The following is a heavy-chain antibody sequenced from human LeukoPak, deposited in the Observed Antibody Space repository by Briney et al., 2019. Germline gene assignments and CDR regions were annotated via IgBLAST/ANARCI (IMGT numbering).Heavy chain of an antibody. D-gene: IGHD1-26*01. V-gene: IGHV3-23*01. CDR2: ISGSGPST. J-gene: IGHJ4*02. CDR3: ARVEWELLVFDY. CDR1: GFTFQNYA. Sequence: PGGSLRLSCAASGFTFQNYAMSWVRQTPGKGLEWASSISGSGPSTYYADSVKGRFTISRDNSKNTLYLQMNSLRAEDTAVYYCARVEWELLVFDYWGQGTLVTVSS.